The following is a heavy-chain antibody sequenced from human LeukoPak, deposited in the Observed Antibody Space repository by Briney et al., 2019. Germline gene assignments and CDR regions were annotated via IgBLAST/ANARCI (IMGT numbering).Heavy chain of an antibody. Sequence: RTSETLSLTCTVSGYSISTNYSWGWIRQPPGQGLEWIGSVHHSGRTYYNPSLKSRLTISLETSKKHFSLKLSSVTSADTAVYYCARLANYVPVYWGQGSLVTVSS. V-gene: IGHV4-38-2*02. CDR1: GYSISTNYS. CDR3: ARLANYVPVY. D-gene: IGHD1-7*01. J-gene: IGHJ4*02. CDR2: VHHSGRT.